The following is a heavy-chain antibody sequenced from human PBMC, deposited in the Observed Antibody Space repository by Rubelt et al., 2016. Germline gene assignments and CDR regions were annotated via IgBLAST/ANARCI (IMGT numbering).Heavy chain of an antibody. J-gene: IGHJ5*02. V-gene: IGHV3-33*08. Sequence: QEQLVESGGRVVQPGGSLRLSCGASGFTFSSYGMHWVRQAPGKGLEWVTVIWYDGSNKYYADSVKGRFTISRDNSRNTVYLQMDSLRAEDTAVYFCARSGVGTTTLNWVDPWGQGSRVTVSS. CDR2: IWYDGSNK. CDR3: ARSGVGTTTLNWVDP. CDR1: GFTFSSYG. D-gene: IGHD1-26*01.